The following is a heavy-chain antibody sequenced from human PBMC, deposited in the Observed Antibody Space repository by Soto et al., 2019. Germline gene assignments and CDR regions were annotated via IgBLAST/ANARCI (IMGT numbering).Heavy chain of an antibody. CDR1: GGSISSYY. D-gene: IGHD3-22*01. J-gene: IGHJ4*02. CDR3: ARDGNYYDSSGYYFL. CDR2: IYYSGST. V-gene: IGHV4-59*01. Sequence: QVQLQESGPGLVKPSETLSLTCTVSGGSISSYYWSWLRQPPGKGLEWIGYIYYSGSTNYNPSLKSRVTISVDTSKNQFSLKLSSVTAAETAVYYCARDGNYYDSSGYYFLCGQGTLVTVSS.